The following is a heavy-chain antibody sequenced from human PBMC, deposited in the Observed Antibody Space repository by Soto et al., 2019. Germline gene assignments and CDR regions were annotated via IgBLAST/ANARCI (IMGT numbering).Heavy chain of an antibody. CDR1: GYTFTGYY. CDR2: INPNSGGT. Sequence: ASVKVSCKASGYTFTGYYMHWVRQAPGQGLEWMGWINPNSGGTNYAQKFQGRVTMTRDTSISTAYMELSRLRSDDTAVHYCARDLEWELHGSFDYWGQGTLVTVSS. J-gene: IGHJ4*02. D-gene: IGHD1-26*01. V-gene: IGHV1-2*02. CDR3: ARDLEWELHGSFDY.